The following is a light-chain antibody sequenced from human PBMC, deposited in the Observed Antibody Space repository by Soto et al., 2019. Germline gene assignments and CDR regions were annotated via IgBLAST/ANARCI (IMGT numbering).Light chain of an antibody. Sequence: QSVLTQSPSASASLGASVKLTCTLSSGHSSYAIAWHQQQPEKGPRYLMKLNSDCSHSKGDGIPDRFSGSSSGAERYLTISSLQSEDEADYYCQTWGTGTPVVFGGGTKLTVL. CDR2: LNSDCSH. CDR3: QTWGTGTPVV. CDR1: SGHSSYA. V-gene: IGLV4-69*01. J-gene: IGLJ2*01.